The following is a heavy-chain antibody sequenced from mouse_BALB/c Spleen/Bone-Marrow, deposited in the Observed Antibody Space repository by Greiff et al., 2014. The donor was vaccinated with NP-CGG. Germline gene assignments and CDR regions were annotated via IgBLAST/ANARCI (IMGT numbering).Heavy chain of an antibody. J-gene: IGHJ2*01. CDR2: IRTKADDHAT. CDR1: GFALSDTW. CDR3: TPHPFDY. Sequence: DVKLVESGGGLVQPGGSMTLSCAASGFALSDTWLDWVRQSPEKGPEWVAEIRTKADDHATYYAESVKGRFTISRDDSISSVYLQMNSLRAEDTGIYYCTPHPFDYWGQGTTLTVSS. V-gene: IGHV6-6*01.